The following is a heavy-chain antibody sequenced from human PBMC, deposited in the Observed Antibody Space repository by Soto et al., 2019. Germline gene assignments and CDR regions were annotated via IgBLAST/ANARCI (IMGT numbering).Heavy chain of an antibody. V-gene: IGHV3-33*03. CDR1: GFTFSSYG. CDR2: IW. J-gene: IGHJ3*02. D-gene: IGHD3-22*01. CDR3: ARGDYSDTSGPFSDAFDI. Sequence: GGSLRLSCAASGFTFSSYGMHWVRQAPGKGLEWVAVIWYVDSVKGRFTISRDNAKRSLYLQMNSMRADDTAVYYCARGDYSDTSGPFSDAFDIWGQGTMVTVSS.